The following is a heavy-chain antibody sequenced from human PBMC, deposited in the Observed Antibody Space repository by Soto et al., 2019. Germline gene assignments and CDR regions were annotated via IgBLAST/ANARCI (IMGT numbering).Heavy chain of an antibody. Sequence: SETLSLTCTVSGGSFSSYYWTWIRQSPRKGLEWIGYIYYSGSTDYNPSLRGRLAISIDTSKNQFSLRLNSMTAADTAVYYCAGRDCSGTNCYYLDYYYMDVWGKGTTVTVSS. J-gene: IGHJ6*03. CDR1: GGSFSSYY. V-gene: IGHV4-59*08. CDR2: IYYSGST. CDR3: AGRDCSGTNCYYLDYYYMDV. D-gene: IGHD2-2*01.